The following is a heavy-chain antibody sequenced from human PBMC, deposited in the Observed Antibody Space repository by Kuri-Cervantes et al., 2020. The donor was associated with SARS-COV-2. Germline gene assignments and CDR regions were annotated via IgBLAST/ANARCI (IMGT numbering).Heavy chain of an antibody. CDR2: IKQDGSEK. CDR1: GFTFSSYA. Sequence: GESLKISCAASGFTFSSYAMSWVRQAPGKGLEWVANIKQDGSEKYYVDSVKGRFTISRDNAKNSLYLQMNSLRAEDTAVYYCTTDWVIVVVPAAPSGYSGYEMPDYWGQRTLVTVSS. D-gene: IGHD2-2*01. CDR3: TTDWVIVVVPAAPSGYSGYEMPDY. V-gene: IGHV3-7*05. J-gene: IGHJ4*02.